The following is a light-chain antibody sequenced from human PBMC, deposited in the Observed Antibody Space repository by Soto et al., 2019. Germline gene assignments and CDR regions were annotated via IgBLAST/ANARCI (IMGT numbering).Light chain of an antibody. CDR3: QTWGTGIRV. Sequence: QSVLTQSPSASASLGASVKLTCTLSSGHSSFAIAWHQQQPEKGPRSLMKLNSDGSHSKGDGIPDRFSGSRSGAERYLTISRLQSEDEADYYCQTWGTGIRVFGGGTKLTVL. J-gene: IGLJ2*01. V-gene: IGLV4-69*01. CDR1: SGHSSFA. CDR2: LNSDGSH.